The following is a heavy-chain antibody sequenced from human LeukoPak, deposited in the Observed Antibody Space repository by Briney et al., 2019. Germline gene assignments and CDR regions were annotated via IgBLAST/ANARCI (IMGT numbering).Heavy chain of an antibody. CDR2: IYTSGST. D-gene: IGHD2-21*01. CDR3: ARNIPVSPKQAFDI. J-gene: IGHJ3*02. Sequence: SETLSLTCTVSGGSISSYYWSWIRQPAGKGLEWIGRIYTSGSTNYNPSLKSRVTMSVDTSKNQFSLKLSSVTAADTAVYYCARNIPVSPKQAFDIWGQGTMVTVSS. CDR1: GGSISSYY. V-gene: IGHV4-4*07.